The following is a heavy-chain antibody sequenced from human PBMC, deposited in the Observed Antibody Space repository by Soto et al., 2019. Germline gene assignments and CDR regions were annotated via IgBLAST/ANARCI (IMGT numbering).Heavy chain of an antibody. CDR2: ISWNSGSI. D-gene: IGHD2-15*01. CDR1: GFTFDDYA. CDR3: AKGDCSGGSRYYGFQH. Sequence: EVQLVESGGGLVQPGRSLRLSCAASGFTFDDYAMHWVRQAPGKGLEWVSGISWNSGSIGYADSVKGRFTISRDNAKNSLYLQMNSLRAEDTALYYCAKGDCSGGSRYYGFQHWGQGTLVTVSS. V-gene: IGHV3-9*01. J-gene: IGHJ1*01.